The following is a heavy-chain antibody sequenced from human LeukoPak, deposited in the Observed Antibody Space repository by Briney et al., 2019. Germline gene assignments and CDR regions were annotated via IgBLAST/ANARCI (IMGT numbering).Heavy chain of an antibody. D-gene: IGHD3-10*01. J-gene: IGHJ6*02. V-gene: IGHV1-8*01. CDR3: ARGPTLVRGVIMPDSVGGMDV. CDR2: MNPNSGNT. CDR1: GFTFTSYD. Sequence: ASVKVSCKASGFTFTSYDINWVRQAPGQGLEWMGWMNPNSGNTRYAQKVQGRITMTRDTSISTAYMELSGLRSEDTAVYYCARGPTLVRGVIMPDSVGGMDVWGQGTTVTVSS.